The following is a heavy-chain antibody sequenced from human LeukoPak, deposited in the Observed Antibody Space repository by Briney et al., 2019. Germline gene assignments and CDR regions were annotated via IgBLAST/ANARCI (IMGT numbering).Heavy chain of an antibody. J-gene: IGHJ4*02. Sequence: GGSLRLSCAASGFTFSSYSMNWVRQAPGKGLEWVSSISSSSSYIYYADSVKGRFTISRDNAKNSLYLQMNSLRAEDTAVYYCAREPDYGGIPGYFDYWGQGTLVTVSS. V-gene: IGHV3-21*01. CDR1: GFTFSSYS. D-gene: IGHD4-23*01. CDR3: AREPDYGGIPGYFDY. CDR2: ISSSSSYI.